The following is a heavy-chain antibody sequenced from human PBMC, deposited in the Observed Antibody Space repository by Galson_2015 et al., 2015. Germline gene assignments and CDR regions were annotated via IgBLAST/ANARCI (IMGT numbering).Heavy chain of an antibody. CDR1: GVMLGSYD. CDR3: ARVAVGSAASAFDI. Sequence: ALRIGGEACGVMLGSYDMHWVHHAPVIGREWVSGIGRAGDTYSAASVAGRITISRENAKNSLYLQMHSLRAGDTAVYYCARVAVGSAASAFDIWGQGTMVTVSS. J-gene: IGHJ3*02. D-gene: IGHD6-13*01. CDR2: IGRAGDT. V-gene: IGHV3-13*04.